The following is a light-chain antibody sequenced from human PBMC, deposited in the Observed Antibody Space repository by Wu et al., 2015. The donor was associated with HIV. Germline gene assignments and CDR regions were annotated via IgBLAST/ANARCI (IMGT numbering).Light chain of an antibody. CDR2: DAS. Sequence: EIVLTQSPATLSLSPGERASLSCRASRSVGTYLAWYRQKPGQAPSLLIYDASNRAKGIPARFSGSGSGTDFTLTISSLDPEDFAVYYCQQGSNWPRTFGRGTKVEIK. J-gene: IGKJ1*01. CDR3: QQGSNWPRT. CDR1: RSVGTY. V-gene: IGKV3-11*01.